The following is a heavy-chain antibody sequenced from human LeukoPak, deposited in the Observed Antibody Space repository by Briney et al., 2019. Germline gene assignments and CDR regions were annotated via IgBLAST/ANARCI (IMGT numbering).Heavy chain of an antibody. CDR3: ARGSGPVAGRGTAFDY. CDR1: GGSFSGYY. V-gene: IGHV4-34*01. CDR2: INHSGST. D-gene: IGHD6-19*01. Sequence: SETLSLTCAVYGGSFSGYYWSWIRQPPGKGLEWIGEINHSGSTNYNPSLKSRVTISVDTSKNQFSLKLSSVTAADTAVYYCARGSGPVAGRGTAFDYWGQGTLVTVSS. J-gene: IGHJ4*02.